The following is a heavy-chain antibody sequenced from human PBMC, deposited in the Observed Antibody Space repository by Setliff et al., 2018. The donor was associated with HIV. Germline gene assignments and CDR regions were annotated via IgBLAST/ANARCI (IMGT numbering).Heavy chain of an antibody. CDR2: IFHSGSS. Sequence: SETLSLTCTVSGYSISSGYYWGWIRQPPGKGLEWIGSIFHSGSSYYNPSLKSRVTISVDTSKNHFSLKLRSVTAADTAVYYCARGGVCTSTSCGGNYYYGMDVWGQGTTVTVSS. D-gene: IGHD2-2*01. CDR3: ARGGVCTSTSCGGNYYYGMDV. CDR1: GYSISSGYY. V-gene: IGHV4-38-2*02. J-gene: IGHJ6*02.